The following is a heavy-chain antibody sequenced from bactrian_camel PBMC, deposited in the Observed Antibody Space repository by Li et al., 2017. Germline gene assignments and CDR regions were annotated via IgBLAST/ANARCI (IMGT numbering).Heavy chain of an antibody. V-gene: IGHV3S53*01. Sequence: HVQLVESGGGAVQAGGSLRLSCVASGYIYSSHCMGWVRQAPGKEGEGVASIRRDSTTTYADFVKGRFTISKDDAKKTLYLQMNSLNPGDTAIYYCAADGWNYGLRDAYSYWGQGTQVTVS. CDR2: IRRDSTT. J-gene: IGHJ4*01. D-gene: IGHD3*01. CDR3: AADGWNYGLRDAYSY. CDR1: GYIYSSHC.